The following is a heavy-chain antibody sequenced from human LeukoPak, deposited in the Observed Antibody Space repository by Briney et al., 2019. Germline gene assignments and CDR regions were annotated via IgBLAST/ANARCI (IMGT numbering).Heavy chain of an antibody. Sequence: SETLSLTCTVSGGSISSYYWSWIRQPPGKGLEWIGSIYHSGSTYYNPSLKSRVTISVDTSKNQFSLKLSSVTAADTAVYYCARKYYGDYEVRWFDPWGQGTLVTVSS. CDR3: ARKYYGDYEVRWFDP. D-gene: IGHD4-17*01. V-gene: IGHV4-59*08. J-gene: IGHJ5*02. CDR1: GGSISSYY. CDR2: IYHSGST.